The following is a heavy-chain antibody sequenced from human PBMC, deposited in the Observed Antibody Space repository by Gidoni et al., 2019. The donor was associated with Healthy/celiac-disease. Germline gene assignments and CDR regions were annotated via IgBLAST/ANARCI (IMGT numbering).Heavy chain of an antibody. Sequence: EVQLLESGGGLVQPGGSLRLSCSASGFTFSSYAMSWVRQAPGKGLEWVSAISGSGGSTYYADSVKGRFTISRDNSKNTLYLQMNSLRAEDTAVYYCAKVGRWRYGYAGYWGQGTLVTVSS. D-gene: IGHD5-18*01. CDR2: ISGSGGST. J-gene: IGHJ4*02. CDR1: GFTFSSYA. V-gene: IGHV3-23*01. CDR3: AKVGRWRYGYAGY.